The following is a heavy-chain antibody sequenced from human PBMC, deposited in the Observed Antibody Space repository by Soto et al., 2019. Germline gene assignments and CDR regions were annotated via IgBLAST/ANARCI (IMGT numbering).Heavy chain of an antibody. CDR3: AKKAVADRPPID. CDR2: INPNGGST. V-gene: IGHV1-46*01. J-gene: IGHJ4*01. D-gene: IGHD6-6*01. CDR1: GYTFTSYY. Sequence: GASVKVSCKASGYTFTSYYMHWVRQAPGQGFEWMGIINPNGGSTSYAQKFQGRVTMTRDTSSSTVYMELNSLRAEDTAEYYCAKKAVADRPPIDWGRGTLVTVSS.